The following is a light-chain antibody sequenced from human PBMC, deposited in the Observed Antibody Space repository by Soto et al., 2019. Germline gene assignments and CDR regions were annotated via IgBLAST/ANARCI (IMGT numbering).Light chain of an antibody. J-gene: IGKJ2*01. CDR1: QSVGSN. Sequence: EIVLTQSPATLSVSPGERATLSCRTSQSVGSNLAWYQQKPGQAPRLLTYGAFISAPGFPVTFRGTGSGSEFTLTITSLQSEDGALYYCQQYDKWPYTFGQGTNLAIK. CDR3: QQYDKWPYT. V-gene: IGKV3-15*01. CDR2: GAF.